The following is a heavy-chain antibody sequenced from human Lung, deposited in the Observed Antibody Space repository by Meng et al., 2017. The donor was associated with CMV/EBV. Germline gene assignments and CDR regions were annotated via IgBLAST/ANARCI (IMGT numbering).Heavy chain of an antibody. Sequence: SXXVSXXGSGGTFSRHAISWVRQAPGQGLEWLGGIIPIISLPNYAQKFQGRVTFTADKSTITAYMELSSLRSEDTAMYFCATSTDFYDNSDSDLGAFAXWGQXTMVTV. J-gene: IGHJ3*02. CDR2: IIPIISLP. CDR3: ATSTDFYDNSDSDLGAFAX. D-gene: IGHD3-22*01. V-gene: IGHV1-69*10. CDR1: GGTFSRHA.